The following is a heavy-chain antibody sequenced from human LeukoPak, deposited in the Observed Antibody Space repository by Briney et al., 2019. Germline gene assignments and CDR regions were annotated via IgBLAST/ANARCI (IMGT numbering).Heavy chain of an antibody. CDR3: ARRAKSAYYYGMDV. CDR1: GYSFNNYW. J-gene: IGHJ6*02. CDR2: IYPGDSDT. Sequence: GESLKISCKGAGYSFNNYWIGWVRQMPGRGLEWMGIIYPGDSDTRYSPSFQGQVTISADKSISTAYLQWSSLKASDTATYYCARRAKSAYYYGMDVWGQGTTVTVSS. V-gene: IGHV5-51*01. D-gene: IGHD4/OR15-4a*01.